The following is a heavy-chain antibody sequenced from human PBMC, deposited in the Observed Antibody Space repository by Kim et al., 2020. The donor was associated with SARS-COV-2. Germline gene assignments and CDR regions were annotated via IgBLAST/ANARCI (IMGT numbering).Heavy chain of an antibody. J-gene: IGHJ6*02. D-gene: IGHD3-22*01. CDR3: ARVGYEDYDSSDYGMDV. V-gene: IGHV3-48*03. Sequence: VKGRFTISRDNAKNSLYLQMNSLRAEDTAVYYCARVGYEDYDSSDYGMDVWGQGTTVTVSS.